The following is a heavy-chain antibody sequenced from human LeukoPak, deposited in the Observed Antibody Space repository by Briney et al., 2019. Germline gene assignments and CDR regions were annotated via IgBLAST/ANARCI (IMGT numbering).Heavy chain of an antibody. CDR1: GFPFSGYW. V-gene: IGHV3-7*01. CDR2: IKQDGSEE. CDR3: SRSLDY. J-gene: IGHJ4*02. Sequence: GGSLRLSCAASGFPFSGYWMDWIRQAPGKGMEWVANIKQDGSEEYYADSVKGRFTISRDNAKNSLYLQMNSLRAEDTAVYYCSRSLDYWSQGALVTVSS.